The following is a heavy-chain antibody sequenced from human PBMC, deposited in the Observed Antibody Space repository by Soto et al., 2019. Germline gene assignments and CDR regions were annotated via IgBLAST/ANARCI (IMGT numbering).Heavy chain of an antibody. D-gene: IGHD6-19*01. V-gene: IGHV4-61*01. CDR1: GGSVSSGSYY. J-gene: IGHJ5*02. CDR2: IYYSGST. CDR3: ARGIAVAEGWFDP. Sequence: QVQLQESGPGLVKPSETLSLTCTVSGGSVSSGSYYWSWIRQPPGKGLEWIGYIYYSGSTNYNPSLKSRVTISVDTSKNQFSLKLSSVTAADTAVYYWARGIAVAEGWFDPWGQGTLVTVSS.